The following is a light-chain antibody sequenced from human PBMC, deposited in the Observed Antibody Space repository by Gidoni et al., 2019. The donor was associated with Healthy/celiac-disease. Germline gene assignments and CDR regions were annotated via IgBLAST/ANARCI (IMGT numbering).Light chain of an antibody. V-gene: IGKV3-11*01. Sequence: AFTQTPATLSLSPGQRATLPCRASKSGSSYLAWDQQKPGQAPRLLIYDASNRATGIPARFSGSGSGTDFTLTISRLEPEDFAVYYCQQRSNWPPLTFGGGTKVEIK. CDR2: DAS. CDR1: KSGSSY. J-gene: IGKJ4*02. CDR3: QQRSNWPPLT.